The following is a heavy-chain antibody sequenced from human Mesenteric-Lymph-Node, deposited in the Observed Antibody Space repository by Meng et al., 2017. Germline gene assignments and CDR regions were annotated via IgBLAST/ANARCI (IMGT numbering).Heavy chain of an antibody. Sequence: SLKISCAASGFTFDDYAMHWVRQAPGKGLEWVSGISWNSGSIGYADSVKGRFIISRDNAKNSLYLQMESLRAEDTAVYYCARDRDPTNDSSGHFDYWGQGALVTVSS. D-gene: IGHD3-22*01. V-gene: IGHV3-9*01. J-gene: IGHJ4*02. CDR3: ARDRDPTNDSSGHFDY. CDR1: GFTFDDYA. CDR2: ISWNSGSI.